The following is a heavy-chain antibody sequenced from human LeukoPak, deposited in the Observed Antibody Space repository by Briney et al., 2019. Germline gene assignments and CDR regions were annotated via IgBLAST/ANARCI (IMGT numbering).Heavy chain of an antibody. CDR3: ARGWWEGYYYYGMDV. CDR2: IWYDGSNK. D-gene: IGHD1-26*01. V-gene: IGHV3-33*08. Sequence: GRSLRLSCAASGFTFGSYAMHWVRQAPGKGLEWVAVIWYDGSNKYYADSVKGRFTISRDNSKNTLYLQMNSLRAEDTAVYYCARGWWEGYYYYGMDVWGQGTTVTVSS. J-gene: IGHJ6*02. CDR1: GFTFGSYA.